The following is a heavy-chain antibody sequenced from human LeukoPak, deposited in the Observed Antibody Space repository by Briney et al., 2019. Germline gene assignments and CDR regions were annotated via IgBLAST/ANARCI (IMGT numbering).Heavy chain of an antibody. CDR1: GGSFSGYY. Sequence: SETLSLTCAVYGGSFSGYYWSWIRQPAGKGLEWIGRIYTSGSTNYNPSLKSRVTMSVDTSKNQFSLKLSSVTAADTAVYYCARDTLAYCGGDCYDPWGQGTLVTVSS. V-gene: IGHV4-4*07. J-gene: IGHJ5*02. D-gene: IGHD2-21*01. CDR2: IYTSGST. CDR3: ARDTLAYCGGDCYDP.